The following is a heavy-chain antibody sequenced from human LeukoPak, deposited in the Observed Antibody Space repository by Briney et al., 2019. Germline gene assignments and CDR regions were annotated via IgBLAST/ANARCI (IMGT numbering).Heavy chain of an antibody. D-gene: IGHD4-17*01. CDR2: ISSSSSYI. Sequence: GGSLRLSCAASGFTFSSYSMNWVRQAPAKGLEWVSSISSSSSYIYYADSVKGRFTISRDNAKNSQYLQMNSLRAEDTAVYYCARDGTSYGDNDYWGQGTLVTVSS. J-gene: IGHJ4*02. CDR1: GFTFSSYS. V-gene: IGHV3-21*01. CDR3: ARDGTSYGDNDY.